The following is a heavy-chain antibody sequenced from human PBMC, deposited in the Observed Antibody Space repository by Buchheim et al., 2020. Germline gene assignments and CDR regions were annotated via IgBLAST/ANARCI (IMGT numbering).Heavy chain of an antibody. Sequence: QVQLVQSGAEVKKPGASVKVSCKASGYTFTSYDINWVRQATGQGLEWMGWMNPNSGNTGYAQKFQGRVTMTRDTSISTAYMELSSLRSEDTAVYFCARDSKLAAATSATVAGLGNWGQGT. CDR2: MNPNSGNT. V-gene: IGHV1-8*01. D-gene: IGHD6-13*01. CDR1: GYTFTSYD. J-gene: IGHJ4*02. CDR3: ARDSKLAAATSATVAGLGN.